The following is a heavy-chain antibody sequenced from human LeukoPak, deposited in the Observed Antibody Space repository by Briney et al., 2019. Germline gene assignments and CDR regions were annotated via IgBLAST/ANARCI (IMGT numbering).Heavy chain of an antibody. CDR1: GFTFSSYS. CDR3: ARDHGSGIAGQVGY. Sequence: GGSLRLSCAASGFTFSSYSMNWVRQAPGKGLEWVSSISSSSSYIYYAASVKGRFTISRDNAKNSLYLQMNSLRAEDTAVYYCARDHGSGIAGQVGYWGQGTLVNVYS. D-gene: IGHD3-10*01. J-gene: IGHJ4*02. V-gene: IGHV3-21*01. CDR2: ISSSSSYI.